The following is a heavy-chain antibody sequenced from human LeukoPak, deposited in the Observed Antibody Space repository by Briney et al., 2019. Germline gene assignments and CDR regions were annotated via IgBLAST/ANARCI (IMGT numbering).Heavy chain of an antibody. CDR2: TSYSGST. CDR3: ARDRDSSGWSDY. J-gene: IGHJ4*02. D-gene: IGHD6-19*01. V-gene: IGHV4-59*01. Sequence: PSETLSLTCIVSGGSIGNYYWNWIRQPPGKGLEWIGYTSYSGSTNYNPSLKSRVTISVDTSKNQFSLKLSSVTAADTAVYYCARDRDSSGWSDYWGQGTLVTVSS. CDR1: GGSIGNYY.